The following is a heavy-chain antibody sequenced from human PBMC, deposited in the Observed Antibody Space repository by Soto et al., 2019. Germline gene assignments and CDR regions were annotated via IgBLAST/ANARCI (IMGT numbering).Heavy chain of an antibody. V-gene: IGHV4-59*01. Sequence: SETLSLTCTVSGGSISSYYWSWIRQPPGKGLEWIGYIYYSGSTNYNPSLKSRVTISVDTSKNQFSLKLSSVTAADTAVYYCAREHNRGGAFDIWGQGTMVTVS. CDR3: AREHNRGGAFDI. CDR1: GGSISSYY. D-gene: IGHD3-10*01. CDR2: IYYSGST. J-gene: IGHJ3*02.